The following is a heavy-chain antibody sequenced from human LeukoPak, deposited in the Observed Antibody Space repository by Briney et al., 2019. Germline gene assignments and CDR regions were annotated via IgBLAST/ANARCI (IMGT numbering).Heavy chain of an antibody. CDR3: ARQSPPDYGXAYXXXY. V-gene: IGHV2-70*11. J-gene: IGHJ4*02. Sequence: SGPALVKPTQTLTLTCTFSGFSLSTSGMCVSWIRQPPGKALEWLARIDWDDDKYYSTSLKTRLTISKDTSKNQVVLTMTNTDPVXXXXXYCARQSPPDYGXAYXXXYWXQGTLVTVSS. CDR1: GFSLSTSGMC. D-gene: IGHD4-17*01. CDR2: IDWDDDK.